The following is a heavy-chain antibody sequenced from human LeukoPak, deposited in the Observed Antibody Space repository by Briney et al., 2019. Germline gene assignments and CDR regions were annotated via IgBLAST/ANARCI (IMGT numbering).Heavy chain of an antibody. D-gene: IGHD6-13*01. V-gene: IGHV3-74*03. Sequence: GGSLRLSCAASEFTFSSYWMHWVRQAPGKGLMWVSHINSDGSSTKYADSVKGRFTISRDNAKNSLYLQMNSLRAEDTAVYYCARSRAGYSSSWFDYWGQGTLVTVSS. CDR2: INSDGSST. J-gene: IGHJ4*02. CDR3: ARSRAGYSSSWFDY. CDR1: EFTFSSYW.